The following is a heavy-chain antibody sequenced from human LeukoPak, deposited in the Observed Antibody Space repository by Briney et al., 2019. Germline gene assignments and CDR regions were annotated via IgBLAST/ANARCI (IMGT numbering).Heavy chain of an antibody. CDR3: ARGAKSYDYVWGSYRPYYYYGMDV. CDR2: INHSGST. Sequence: PSETLSLTCAVYGGSFSGYYWSWIRQPPGKGLEWIGEINHSGSTNYNPSLKSRVTISVDTSKNQFSLKLSSVTAADTAVYYCARGAKSYDYVWGSYRPYYYYGMDVWGQGTTVTVSS. CDR1: GGSFSGYY. J-gene: IGHJ6*02. V-gene: IGHV4-34*01. D-gene: IGHD3-16*02.